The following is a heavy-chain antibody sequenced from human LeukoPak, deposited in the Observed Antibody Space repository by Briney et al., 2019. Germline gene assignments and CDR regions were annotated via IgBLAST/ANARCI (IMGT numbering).Heavy chain of an antibody. D-gene: IGHD4-17*01. V-gene: IGHV4-4*07. CDR3: ASGAVIGDYPEYYGMDV. J-gene: IGHJ6*02. CDR2: IYISGST. Sequence: SETLCLTCTVSGGSISSYYWSWIRQPAGKGLEWIGRIYISGSTNYNPSLKSRVTMSVDTSKNQFSLKLSSVTAADTAVYYCASGAVIGDYPEYYGMDVWGQGTTVTVSS. CDR1: GGSISSYY.